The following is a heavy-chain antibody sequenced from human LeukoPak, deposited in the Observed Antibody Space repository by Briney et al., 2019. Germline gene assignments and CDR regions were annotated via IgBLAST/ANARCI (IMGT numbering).Heavy chain of an antibody. J-gene: IGHJ4*02. V-gene: IGHV1-2*02. D-gene: IGHD3-22*01. CDR2: INPDSGGT. CDR3: VNLSGYRYYFDY. Sequence: GASVKVSCKVSRYTLTIFGISWVRQAPGQGLEWMGWINPDSGGTNYAQKFQGRVTMTRDTSISTAYMDLSRLRSDDTAVYYCVNLSGYRYYFDYWGQGTLVTVSS. CDR1: RYTLTIFG.